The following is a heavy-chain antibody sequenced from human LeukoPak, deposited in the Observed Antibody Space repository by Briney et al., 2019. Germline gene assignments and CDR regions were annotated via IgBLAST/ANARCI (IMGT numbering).Heavy chain of an antibody. V-gene: IGHV3-30-3*01. CDR2: ISYDGSNK. CDR3: ARDAYPYCSSTSCYRVSGMDV. Sequence: GGSLRLSCAASGFTFSSYAMHWVRQAPGKGLEWVAVISYDGSNKYYADSVKGRFTISRDNSKNTLYPQMNSLRAEDTAVYYCARDAYPYCSSTSCYRVSGMDVWGQGTTVTVSS. CDR1: GFTFSSYA. D-gene: IGHD2-2*01. J-gene: IGHJ6*02.